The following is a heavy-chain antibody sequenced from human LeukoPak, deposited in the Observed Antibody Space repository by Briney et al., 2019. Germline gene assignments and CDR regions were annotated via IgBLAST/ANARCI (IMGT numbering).Heavy chain of an antibody. CDR3: AKTYSSSRRQYYFDC. CDR2: IRYDGSNK. D-gene: IGHD6-13*01. Sequence: PGGSLRLSCAASGFTFSSYGMHWVRQAPGKGLEWVAFIRYDGSNKYYADSVKGRFTISRDNSKNTLYLQMNSLRAEDTAVYYCAKTYSSSRRQYYFDCWGQGTLVTVSS. J-gene: IGHJ4*02. CDR1: GFTFSSYG. V-gene: IGHV3-30*02.